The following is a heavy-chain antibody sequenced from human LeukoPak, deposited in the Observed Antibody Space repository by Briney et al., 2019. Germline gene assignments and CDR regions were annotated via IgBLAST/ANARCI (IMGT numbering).Heavy chain of an antibody. V-gene: IGHV3-30-3*01. CDR3: ERGDSTMIVVVTPFDY. CDR1: GFTFSSYA. Sequence: RGSLRLSCAASGFTFSSYATHWVRPAPGKGLWCVSVISYDGSNKYYADSVKGRFTRFRDNSKNTLYLQMNSLRGEDTAVYYCERGDSTMIVVVTPFDYWGQGTLVTVSS. J-gene: IGHJ4*02. D-gene: IGHD3-22*01. CDR2: ISYDGSNK.